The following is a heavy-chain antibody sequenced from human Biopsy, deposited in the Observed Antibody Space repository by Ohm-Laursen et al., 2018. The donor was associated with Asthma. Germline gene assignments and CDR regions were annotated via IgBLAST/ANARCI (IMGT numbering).Heavy chain of an antibody. CDR1: GFSFSNFA. CDR2: ISNDASTQ. D-gene: IGHD1-1*01. CDR3: VRDGTDDAFDI. V-gene: IGHV3-30*03. Sequence: SLRLSCAAFGFSFSNFAIHWVRQAPGKGLEWVGVISNDASTQDHADSVKGRFTMARDNSKNTLDLQMNSLREEDTAVYYCVRDGTDDAFDIWGQGTVVSVSS. J-gene: IGHJ3*02.